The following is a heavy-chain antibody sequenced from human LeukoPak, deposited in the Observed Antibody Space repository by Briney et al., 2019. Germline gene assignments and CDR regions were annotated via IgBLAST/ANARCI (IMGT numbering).Heavy chain of an antibody. CDR3: ASHYPGFGDIVATTAYYFDY. CDR1: GGSFSGYY. V-gene: IGHV4-34*01. J-gene: IGHJ4*02. CDR2: INHSGST. D-gene: IGHD5-12*01. Sequence: SETLSLTCAVCGGSFSGYYWSWIRQPPGKGLEWIGEINHSGSTNYNPSLKSRVTISVDTSKNQFSLKLSSVTAADTAVYYCASHYPGFGDIVATTAYYFDYWGQGTLVTVSS.